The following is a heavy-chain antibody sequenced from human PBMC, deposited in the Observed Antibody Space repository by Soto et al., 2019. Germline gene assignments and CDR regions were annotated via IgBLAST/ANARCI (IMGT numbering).Heavy chain of an antibody. Sequence: EVQLLESGGGLVQPGGSLRLSCAASGFTLSGYVMSWVRQAPGKGLEWVSDISGSGDHIFYADSVKGRFTISRDNSKNTLYLQMNSLRAEDTALYYYAKRSYPFDNWGQGTRVNVSS. V-gene: IGHV3-23*01. CDR3: AKRSYPFDN. CDR2: ISGSGDHI. CDR1: GFTLSGYV. J-gene: IGHJ4*02.